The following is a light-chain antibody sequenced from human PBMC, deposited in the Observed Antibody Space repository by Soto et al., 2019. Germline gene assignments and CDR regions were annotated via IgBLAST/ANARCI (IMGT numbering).Light chain of an antibody. CDR2: EVS. CDR1: SSDVGGYDF. V-gene: IGLV2-8*01. CDR3: NSYGGNTNVV. J-gene: IGLJ2*01. Sequence: QSALTQPPSASGSPGQSVTISCTGTSSDVGGYDFVSWYQQHPGKAPKILIYEVSKRASGVPDRFSGSKSGNTASLTVSGLQPDDEVDYYCNSYGGNTNVVFGGGTKVTVL.